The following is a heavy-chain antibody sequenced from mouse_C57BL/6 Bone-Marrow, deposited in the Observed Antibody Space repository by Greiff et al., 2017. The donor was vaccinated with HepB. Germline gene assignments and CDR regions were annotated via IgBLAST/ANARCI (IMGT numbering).Heavy chain of an antibody. CDR3: ARSGDYDRGAMDY. Sequence: QVQLQQPGAELVMPGASVKLSCKASGYTFTCYWMHWVKQRPGQGLEWIGEIDPSDSYTNYNQKFKGKSTLTVDKSSSTAYMQLSSLTAEDSAVYYCARSGDYDRGAMDYWGQGTSVTVSS. CDR2: IDPSDSYT. J-gene: IGHJ4*01. CDR1: GYTFTCYW. D-gene: IGHD2-4*01. V-gene: IGHV1-69*01.